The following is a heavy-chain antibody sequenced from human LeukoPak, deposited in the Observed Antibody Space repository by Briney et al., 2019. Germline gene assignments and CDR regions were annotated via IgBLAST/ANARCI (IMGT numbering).Heavy chain of an antibody. D-gene: IGHD1-26*01. Sequence: GGSLRLSCAASGFTFNTYSMNWVRQAPGKGLEWVSYVSASSGSIYYADSVKGRFTISRDNAKNSLYLQMNSRRAEDTALYYCARDGVGASNFDYWGQGTLVTVSS. J-gene: IGHJ4*02. CDR2: VSASSGSI. CDR1: GFTFNTYS. CDR3: ARDGVGASNFDY. V-gene: IGHV3-48*01.